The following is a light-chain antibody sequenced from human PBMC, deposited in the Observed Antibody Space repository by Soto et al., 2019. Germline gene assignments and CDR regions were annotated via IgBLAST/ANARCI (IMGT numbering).Light chain of an antibody. CDR3: QQYSTSPT. V-gene: IGKV3-20*01. CDR2: GAS. Sequence: EIVMTQSPATLSVSPGERATLSCRASESVSSYLAWYQQKPGQAPRRLIYGASSRATGIPDRFSGSGSGTDFTLTISRLEPEDFAVYYCQQYSTSPTFGEGTRLEIK. CDR1: ESVSSY. J-gene: IGKJ5*01.